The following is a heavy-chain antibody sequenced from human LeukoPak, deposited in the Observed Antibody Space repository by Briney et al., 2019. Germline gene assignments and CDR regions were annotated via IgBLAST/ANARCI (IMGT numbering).Heavy chain of an antibody. CDR3: ARHFTTSSGWYPHYFDY. V-gene: IGHV4-59*08. CDR1: GDSISSYH. CDR2: ISYSGRT. J-gene: IGHJ4*02. Sequence: SETLSLTCTVSGDSISSYHWTWIRQPPGKGLEWIGYISYSGRTSYNPSLKSRLTISVDTSKNQFSLKLSSVTAADTAAYYCARHFTTSSGWYPHYFDYWGQGTLVTVSS. D-gene: IGHD6-19*01.